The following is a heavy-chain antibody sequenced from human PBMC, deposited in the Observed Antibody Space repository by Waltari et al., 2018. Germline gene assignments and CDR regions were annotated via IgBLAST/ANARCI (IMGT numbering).Heavy chain of an antibody. CDR3: AKGRGATLLRTYTFDY. CDR1: GFTFSSYA. D-gene: IGHD1-26*01. J-gene: IGHJ4*02. CDR2: ISGSGGST. V-gene: IGHV3-23*01. Sequence: EVQLLESGGGLVQPGGSLRLSCAASGFTFSSYAMSWVRQAPGKGLEWVSAISGSGGSTYYADSVKGRFTISRDNSKNTLYLQMNSLRAEDTAVYYCAKGRGATLLRTYTFDYWGQGTLVTVSS.